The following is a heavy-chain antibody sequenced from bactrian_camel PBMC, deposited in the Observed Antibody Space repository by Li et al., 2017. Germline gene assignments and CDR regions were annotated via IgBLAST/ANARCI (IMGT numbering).Heavy chain of an antibody. J-gene: IGHJ4*01. CDR2: IGSDRAT. D-gene: IGHD1*01. Sequence: QVQLVESGGGSVRAGTSLTLTCVTSGYTDDGHRMGWFRQVPGKQREKVALIGSDRATHYSQSVKGRFTISQDKAENMWYLQMNSLNPEDTAMYICAADLRCPFKKDDAIWGQGTQVTVS. V-gene: IGHV3S53*01. CDR3: AADLRCPFKKDDAI. CDR1: GYTDDGHR.